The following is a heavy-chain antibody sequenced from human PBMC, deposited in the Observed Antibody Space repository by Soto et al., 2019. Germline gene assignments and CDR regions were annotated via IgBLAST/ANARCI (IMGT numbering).Heavy chain of an antibody. CDR2: ISYDGSHQ. V-gene: IGHV3-30*18. Sequence: QVQLVESGGGVVQPGRSLRLSCAASGFTCSNYGMHWVRQTPGKGLEWVAVISYDGSHQFYTDSVKGRFTISRDNSKNTLYLQMNSLKTEDTAMYYCAKDPKCCTTGSHFLDNWFDPWGQGTLVTVSS. D-gene: IGHD2-8*01. CDR1: GFTCSNYG. J-gene: IGHJ5*02. CDR3: AKDPKCCTTGSHFLDNWFDP.